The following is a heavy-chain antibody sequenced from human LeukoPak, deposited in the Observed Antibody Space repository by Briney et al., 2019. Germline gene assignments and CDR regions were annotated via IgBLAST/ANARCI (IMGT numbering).Heavy chain of an antibody. J-gene: IGHJ4*02. Sequence: ASVKVSCKASGGTFSSYAISWVRQAPGQGLEWMGGIIPIFGTANYAQKFQGRVTMTTDTSTSTAYMELRSLRSDDTAVYYCARSVAVADYADYWGQGTLVTVSS. D-gene: IGHD6-19*01. CDR1: GGTFSSYA. V-gene: IGHV1-69*05. CDR2: IIPIFGTA. CDR3: ARSVAVADYADY.